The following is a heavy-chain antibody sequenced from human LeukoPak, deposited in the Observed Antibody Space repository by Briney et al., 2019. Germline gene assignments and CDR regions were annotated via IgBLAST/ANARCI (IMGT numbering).Heavy chain of an antibody. CDR1: GYTFTGYY. Sequence: ASVKVSCKASGYTFTGYYMHWVRQAPVQGLEWMGRINTNSGGTNYAQKSQGKVTMTRDTAISTTYMELSRLRSDDTAVYYCARDEDYCSGGSCYVSYYYYMDVWGKGTTVTVSS. CDR2: INTNSGGT. V-gene: IGHV1-2*06. J-gene: IGHJ6*03. D-gene: IGHD2-15*01. CDR3: ARDEDYCSGGSCYVSYYYYMDV.